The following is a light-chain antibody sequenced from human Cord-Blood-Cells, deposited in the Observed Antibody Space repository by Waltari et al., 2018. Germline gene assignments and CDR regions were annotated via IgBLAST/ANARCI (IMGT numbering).Light chain of an antibody. J-gene: IGLJ2*01. CDR3: SSYTSSSTLV. V-gene: IGLV2-14*01. Sequence: QSALTQPASVSGSPGQSIPISCTRTSSDVGGYNYVSWYQQHPGNAPKLMIYDVSNRPSGVPNRFSGSKSGNTASLTISGLQAEDEADYYCSSYTSSSTLVFGGGTKLTVL. CDR1: SSDVGGYNY. CDR2: DVS.